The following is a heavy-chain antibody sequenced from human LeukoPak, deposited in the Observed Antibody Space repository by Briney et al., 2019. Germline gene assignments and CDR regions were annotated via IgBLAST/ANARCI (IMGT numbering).Heavy chain of an antibody. J-gene: IGHJ3*02. V-gene: IGHV3-23*01. D-gene: IGHD3-10*01. CDR2: ISGSGSST. CDR3: AKDRVVRGVRGAFDI. CDR1: GFTFSSYA. Sequence: GGSLRLSCAASGFTFSSYAMSWVRQAPGKGLEWVSAISGSGSSTYYADSLKGRFTISRDNSKNTLYLQMNSLRAEGTAVYYCAKDRVVRGVRGAFDIWGQGTMVTVSS.